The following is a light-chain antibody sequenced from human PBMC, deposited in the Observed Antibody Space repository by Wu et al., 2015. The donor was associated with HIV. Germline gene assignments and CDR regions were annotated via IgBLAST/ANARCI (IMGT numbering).Light chain of an antibody. CDR2: GAS. V-gene: IGKV3-20*01. CDR3: QQYGSSPGT. CDR1: QSVGSK. Sequence: EIVMTQSPATLSVSLGESATLSCRASQSVGSKLAWYQQRPGQAPRLLIYGASTRATGTPGRISGSGSGTDFTLTISRLEPEDFAVYYCQQYGSSPGTFDQGTKVEIK. J-gene: IGKJ1*01.